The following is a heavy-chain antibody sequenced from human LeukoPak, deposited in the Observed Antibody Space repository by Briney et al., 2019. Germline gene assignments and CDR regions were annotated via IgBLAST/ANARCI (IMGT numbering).Heavy chain of an antibody. D-gene: IGHD6-19*01. V-gene: IGHV3-48*02. Sequence: GGSLRLSCAASGFTFSSYSMNWVRQAPGKGLEWVSYISSSSSTIYYADSVKGRFTISRDNAKNSLYLQMNSLRDEDTAVYYCARRVGNPWQWLSTPLEEFYYYYGMDVWGQGTTVTVSS. CDR1: GFTFSSYS. J-gene: IGHJ6*02. CDR3: ARRVGNPWQWLSTPLEEFYYYYGMDV. CDR2: ISSSSSTI.